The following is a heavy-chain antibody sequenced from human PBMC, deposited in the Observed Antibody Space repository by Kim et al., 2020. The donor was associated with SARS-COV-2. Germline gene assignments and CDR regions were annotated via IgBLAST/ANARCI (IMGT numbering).Heavy chain of an antibody. D-gene: IGHD3-3*01. J-gene: IGHJ6*02. CDR1: GFTFSSYS. Sequence: GGSLRLSCAASGFTFSSYSMNWVRQAPGKGLEWVSSISSSSSYIYYADSVKGRFTISRDNAKNSLYLQMNSLRAEDTAVYYCARDVDRPPWSGYYIGYYYYGMDVWGQGTTVTVSS. CDR2: ISSSSSYI. V-gene: IGHV3-21*01. CDR3: ARDVDRPPWSGYYIGYYYYGMDV.